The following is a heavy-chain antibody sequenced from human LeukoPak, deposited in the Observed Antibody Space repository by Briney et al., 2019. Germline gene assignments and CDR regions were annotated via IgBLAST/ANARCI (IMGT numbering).Heavy chain of an antibody. CDR3: VRDPPRSGSSSYY. V-gene: IGHV3-33*01. CDR1: GFIFKTYA. Sequence: GGSLRLSCAASGFIFKTYAMHWVRQAPGKGLEWVTMIWYDGSNKYYGDSVKGRFTISRDNSKNTVYLQMNSLRVEDTAVYYCVRDPPRSGSSSYYWGQGALVTVSS. CDR2: IWYDGSNK. J-gene: IGHJ4*02. D-gene: IGHD6-6*01.